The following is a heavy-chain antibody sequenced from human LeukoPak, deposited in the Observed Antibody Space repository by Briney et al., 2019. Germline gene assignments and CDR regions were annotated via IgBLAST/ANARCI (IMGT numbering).Heavy chain of an antibody. D-gene: IGHD6-13*01. CDR2: TYYRSKWYN. CDR1: GDSVSSNSAA. V-gene: IGHV6-1*01. J-gene: IGHJ4*02. Sequence: SQTLSLTCAISGDSVSSNSAAWNWIRQSPSRGLEWLGRTYYRSKWYNDYAVSVKSRITINPDTSKNQFSLQLNSVTPEDTAVYYCARVGEHNEPYSSSRWVYFDYWGQGTLVTVSS. CDR3: ARVGEHNEPYSSSRWVYFDY.